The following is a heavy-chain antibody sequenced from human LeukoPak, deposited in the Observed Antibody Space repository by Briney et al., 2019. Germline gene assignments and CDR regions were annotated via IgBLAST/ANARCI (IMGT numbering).Heavy chain of an antibody. CDR1: GYTFTGYY. CDR3: ASLGLGSGYYDY. D-gene: IGHD3-22*01. Sequence: VASLKVSCKASGYTFTGYYMHWVRQAPGQGLEWMGWINPNSGGTNYAQNFQGRVTMTRDTSISTAYMELSSLRSEDTAVYYCASLGLGSGYYDYWGQGTLVTVSS. V-gene: IGHV1-2*02. J-gene: IGHJ4*02. CDR2: INPNSGGT.